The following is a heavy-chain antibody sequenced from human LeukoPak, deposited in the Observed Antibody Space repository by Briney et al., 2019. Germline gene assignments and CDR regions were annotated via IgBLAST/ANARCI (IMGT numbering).Heavy chain of an antibody. CDR2: ISYDGSNI. V-gene: IGHV3-30*18. J-gene: IGHJ5*02. D-gene: IGHD4-11*01. Sequence: PGGSLRLSCAASGFTFSSYGMHWVRQAPGKGLEWVAVISYDGSNIYYADFVKGRFTISRDNSKNTLFLQMNSLRADDTAVYYCAKDGTTATTLYRPTNWFGPWGQGTLVTVSP. CDR3: AKDGTTATTLYRPTNWFGP. CDR1: GFTFSSYG.